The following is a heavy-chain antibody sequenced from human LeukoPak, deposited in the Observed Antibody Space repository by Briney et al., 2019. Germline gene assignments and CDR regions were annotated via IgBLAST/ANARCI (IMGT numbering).Heavy chain of an antibody. V-gene: IGHV3-21*01. CDR3: ARGDGGYRPSWFDP. CDR1: GFTFSSYS. J-gene: IGHJ5*02. CDR2: ISGSSSYI. D-gene: IGHD5-24*01. Sequence: GSLRLSCAASGFTFSSYSMNWVRQAPGKGLEWVSSISGSSSYIYYADSVKGRFTISRDNAKNSLYLQMNSLRAEDTAVYYCARGDGGYRPSWFDPWGQGTLVTVSS.